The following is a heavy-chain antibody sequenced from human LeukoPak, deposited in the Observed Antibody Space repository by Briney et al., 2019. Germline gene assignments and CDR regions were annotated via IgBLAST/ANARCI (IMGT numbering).Heavy chain of an antibody. V-gene: IGHV1-8*01. CDR2: MNPNSGNT. J-gene: IGHJ6*02. CDR3: ARDFPYYDILTGYRNYYYGMDV. Sequence: GASVKVSCKASGYTFTSYDINWVRQATGQGLEWIGWMNPNSGNTGYAQKFQGRVTMTRNTSISTAYMELSILRSEDTAVYYCARDFPYYDILTGYRNYYYGMDVWGQGTTVTVSS. D-gene: IGHD3-9*01. CDR1: GYTFTSYD.